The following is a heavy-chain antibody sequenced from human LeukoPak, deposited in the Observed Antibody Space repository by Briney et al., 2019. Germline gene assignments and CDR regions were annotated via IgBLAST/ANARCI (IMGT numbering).Heavy chain of an antibody. CDR3: AREPLWSGYSYYYYMDV. CDR1: GGSISGYY. V-gene: IGHV4-4*07. CDR2: IYTSGYT. D-gene: IGHD3-3*01. J-gene: IGHJ6*03. Sequence: PSETLSLTCTVSGGSISGYYWSWIRQPAGKGLEWIGRIYTSGYTNSNPSLKSRVTMSVDTSKNQFSLKLSSVTAADTAVYYCAREPLWSGYSYYYYMDVWGKGTTVTVSS.